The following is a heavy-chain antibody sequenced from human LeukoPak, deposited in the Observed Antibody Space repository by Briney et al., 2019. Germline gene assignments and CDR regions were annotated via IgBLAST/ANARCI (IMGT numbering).Heavy chain of an antibody. J-gene: IGHJ3*02. Sequence: ASVKVSCKASGYTFTSYGISWVRQAPGQGLEWMGWISAYNGSTNYAQKLQGRVTMTTDTSTSTAYMELRSLRSDDTAVYYCARVLDESYYYDSSGYYAIWGQGTMVTVSS. D-gene: IGHD3-22*01. CDR3: ARVLDESYYYDSSGYYAI. CDR1: GYTFTSYG. CDR2: ISAYNGST. V-gene: IGHV1-18*01.